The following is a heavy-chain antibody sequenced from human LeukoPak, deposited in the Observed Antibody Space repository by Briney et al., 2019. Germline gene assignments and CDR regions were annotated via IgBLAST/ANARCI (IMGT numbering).Heavy chain of an antibody. CDR2: ISNDGNKQ. D-gene: IGHD2-2*01. V-gene: IGHV3-33*01. J-gene: IGHJ4*02. Sequence: PGGSLRLSCAASYFSFSNYGMHWVRQAPGKGLEWVARISNDGNKQYYVVSVKGRFTISRDNAKNSLYLQMNSLRAEDTAVYYCAREYPKFDYWGQGTLVTVSS. CDR1: YFSFSNYG. CDR3: AREYPKFDY.